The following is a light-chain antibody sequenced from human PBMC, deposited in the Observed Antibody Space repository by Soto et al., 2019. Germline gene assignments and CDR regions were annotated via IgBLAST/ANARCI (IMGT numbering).Light chain of an antibody. CDR2: AAS. CDR3: LQDDTYPIT. J-gene: IGKJ5*01. CDR1: QDIRND. Sequence: IQMTQSPSSLSAAVGDSVTITCRASQDIRNDLGWYQQKPGKAPKLLIYAASTLHSGVPSRFSGSGSGTDFTLTISSLQPEDFATYYCLQDDTYPITFGQGTRLEIK. V-gene: IGKV1-6*01.